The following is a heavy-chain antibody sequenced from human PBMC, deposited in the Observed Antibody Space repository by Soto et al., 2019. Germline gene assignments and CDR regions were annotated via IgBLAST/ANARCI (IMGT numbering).Heavy chain of an antibody. CDR1: GYTFISYG. J-gene: IGHJ3*01. Sequence: QLVQSGVEVKKPGASVKVSCKASGYTFISYGISWVRQAPGRGLEWMGWINAYNGKTNYTQRLQGRITVTTDTSTSTAYTELKSLRSDGTAVYYCMRDRGDYGDERNSHAFDLWGQGTMVTVSS. V-gene: IGHV1-18*01. D-gene: IGHD4-17*01. CDR2: INAYNGKT. CDR3: MRDRGDYGDERNSHAFDL.